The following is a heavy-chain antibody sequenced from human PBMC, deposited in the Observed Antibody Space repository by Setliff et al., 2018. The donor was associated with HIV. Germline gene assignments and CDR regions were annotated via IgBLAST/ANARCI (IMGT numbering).Heavy chain of an antibody. J-gene: IGHJ4*02. CDR3: ARGGGPTVVSNFAY. Sequence: SETLSLTCTVSGGSISSGGYYWSWIRQPPGKGLEWIGYIYYSGNTDYNPSLKSRVTISVDTSKNQFSLKLTSVTAADTAAYYCARGGGPTVVSNFAYWGQGTLVTVSS. CDR1: GGSISSGGYY. CDR2: IYYSGNT. V-gene: IGHV4-61*08. D-gene: IGHD4-17*01.